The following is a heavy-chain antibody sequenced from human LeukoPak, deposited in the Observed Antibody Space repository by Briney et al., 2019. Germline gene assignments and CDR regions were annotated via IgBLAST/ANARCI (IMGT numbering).Heavy chain of an antibody. CDR3: ARGVDYYENSGTIDY. CDR1: GFTFDDYT. D-gene: IGHD3-22*01. J-gene: IGHJ4*02. Sequence: PGGSLRLSCAASGFTFDDYTMHWFRQAPGKGLEWVSLISWDGGSTYYEDSVKGRFTISRDNSKNALYLQMNSLRAEDTAVYYCARGVDYYENSGTIDYWGQGTLVTVSS. V-gene: IGHV3-43*01. CDR2: ISWDGGST.